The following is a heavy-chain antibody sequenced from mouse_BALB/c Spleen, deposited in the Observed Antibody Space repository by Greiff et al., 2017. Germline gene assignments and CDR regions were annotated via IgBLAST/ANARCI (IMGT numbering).Heavy chain of an antibody. CDR2: ISSGGST. CDR1: GFTFSSYA. V-gene: IGHV5-6-5*01. CDR3: ARGGYGSTPFAY. Sequence: EVQLVESGGGLVKPGGSLKLSCAASGFTFSSYAMSWVRQTPEKRLEWVASISSGGSTYYPDSVKGRFTISRDNARNSLYLQMSSLRSEDTAMYYCARGGYGSTPFAYWGQGTLVTVSA. J-gene: IGHJ3*01. D-gene: IGHD1-1*01.